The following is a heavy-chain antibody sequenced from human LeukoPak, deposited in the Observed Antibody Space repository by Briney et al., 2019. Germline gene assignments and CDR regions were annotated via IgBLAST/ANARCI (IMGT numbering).Heavy chain of an antibody. D-gene: IGHD4-17*01. Sequence: GGSLRLSCAASGFTVSSNYMNWVRQAPGKGLEWVSYISSSSSTIYYADSVKGRFTISRDNAKNSLYLQMNSLRAEDTAVYYCAKYHDYGFDPWGQGTLVTVSS. CDR3: AKYHDYGFDP. J-gene: IGHJ5*02. CDR1: GFTVSSNY. CDR2: ISSSSSTI. V-gene: IGHV3-48*01.